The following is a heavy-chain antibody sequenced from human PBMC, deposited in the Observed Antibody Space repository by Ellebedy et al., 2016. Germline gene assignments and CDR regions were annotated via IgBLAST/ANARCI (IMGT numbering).Heavy chain of an antibody. Sequence: GGSLRLSCAASGFTFSSYSMNWFRQAPGKGLEWVGFIRSKAYGGTTEYAASVKGRFTISRDDSKTIAYLQMNSLKTEDTAVYYCEKEGGYWGQGTLVTVSS. V-gene: IGHV3-49*03. CDR1: GFTFSSYS. J-gene: IGHJ4*02. D-gene: IGHD3-16*01. CDR2: IRSKAYGGTT. CDR3: EKEGGY.